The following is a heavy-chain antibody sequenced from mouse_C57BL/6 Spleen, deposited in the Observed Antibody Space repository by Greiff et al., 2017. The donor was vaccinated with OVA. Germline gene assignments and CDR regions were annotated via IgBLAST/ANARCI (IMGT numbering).Heavy chain of an antibody. CDR3: AREHGSSPYSMDY. CDR2: ISYGGSN. V-gene: IGHV3-6*01. Sequence: EVKLMESGPGLVKPSQSLSLTCSVTGYSITSGYYWNWIRQFPGNKLEWMGYISYGGSNNYNPSLKNRISITRYTSKNQVFLKLNSVTTEDTATYYCAREHGSSPYSMDYWGQGTSVTVSS. D-gene: IGHD1-1*01. CDR1: GYSITSGYY. J-gene: IGHJ4*01.